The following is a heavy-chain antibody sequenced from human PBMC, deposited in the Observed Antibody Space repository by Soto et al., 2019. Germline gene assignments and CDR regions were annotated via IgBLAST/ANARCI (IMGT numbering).Heavy chain of an antibody. CDR2: ISYDGSNK. Sequence: QVQLVESGGGVVQPGRSLRLSCAASGFTFSNYGMHWVRQAPGKGLEWVAVISYDGSNKYHADSVKGRFTISRDNSKNTLYLQMNSLRAEDTAVYYCAKVGFSGSSTYYYYYGMAVWGQGTTVTVSS. CDR1: GFTFSNYG. J-gene: IGHJ6*02. D-gene: IGHD1-26*01. CDR3: AKVGFSGSSTYYYYYGMAV. V-gene: IGHV3-30*18.